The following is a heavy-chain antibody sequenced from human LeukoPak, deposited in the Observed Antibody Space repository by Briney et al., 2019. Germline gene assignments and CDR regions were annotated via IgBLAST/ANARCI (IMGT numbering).Heavy chain of an antibody. V-gene: IGHV1-69*04. CDR2: IIPILGIA. CDR1: GGTFSSYA. D-gene: IGHD3-22*01. Sequence: SVKVSCKASGGTFSSYAISWVRQAPGQGLEWMGRIIPILGIANYAQKFQGRVTIIADKSTSTAYMELSSLRSEDTAVYYCARDVIPINSSGYYSRSDPWGQGTLVTVSS. J-gene: IGHJ5*02. CDR3: ARDVIPINSSGYYSRSDP.